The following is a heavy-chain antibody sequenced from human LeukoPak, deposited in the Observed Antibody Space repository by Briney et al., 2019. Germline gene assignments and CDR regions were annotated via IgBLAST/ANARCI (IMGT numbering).Heavy chain of an antibody. Sequence: SETLSLTCAVYGGSFSTYFWSWVRQAPGKGLEWIGEIRQSGGTNYNPSLKSRLTISVDTSKNQFSLKLNSVTAADTAVYYCARDYGEWLVPSSWGQGTVVTVSS. CDR1: GGSFSTYF. V-gene: IGHV4-34*01. D-gene: IGHD6-19*01. CDR3: ARDYGEWLVPSS. CDR2: IRQSGGT. J-gene: IGHJ5*02.